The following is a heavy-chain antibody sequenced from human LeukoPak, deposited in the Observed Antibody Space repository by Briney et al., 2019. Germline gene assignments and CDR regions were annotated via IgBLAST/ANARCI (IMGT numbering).Heavy chain of an antibody. J-gene: IGHJ4*02. CDR3: TTDHEELYSGSCRDLIDY. D-gene: IGHD1-26*01. CDR2: IKSKTDGGTT. V-gene: IGHV3-15*01. Sequence: GGSLRLSCAASGFTFSNAWMSWVRQAPGKGLEWVGRIKSKTDGGTTDYAAPVKGRFTISRDDSKNTLYLQMNSLKTEDTAVYYCTTDHEELYSGSCRDLIDYWGQGTLVTVSS. CDR1: GFTFSNAW.